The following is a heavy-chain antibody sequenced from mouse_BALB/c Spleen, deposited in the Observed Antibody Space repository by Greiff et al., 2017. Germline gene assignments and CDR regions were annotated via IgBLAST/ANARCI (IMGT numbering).Heavy chain of an antibody. Sequence: QVQLQQSGPELVKPGASVRISCKASGYTFTSYYIHWVKQRPGQGLEWIGWIYPGNVNTKYNEKFKGKATLTADKSSSTAYMQLSSLTSEDSAVYFCARGDYRYDDCDYWGQGTTLTVSS. V-gene: IGHV1S56*01. D-gene: IGHD2-14*01. J-gene: IGHJ2*01. CDR3: ARGDYRYDDCDY. CDR1: GYTFTSYY. CDR2: IYPGNVNT.